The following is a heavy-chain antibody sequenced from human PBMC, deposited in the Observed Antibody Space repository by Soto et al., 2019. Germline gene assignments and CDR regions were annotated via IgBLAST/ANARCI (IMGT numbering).Heavy chain of an antibody. J-gene: IGHJ6*02. CDR2: IIPIFGTA. CDR1: GGTFSSYA. Sequence: QVQLVQSGAEVKKPGSSVKVSCKASGGTFSSYAISWVRQAPGQGLEWMGGIIPIFGTANYAQKFQGRVTITADESTSTAYMELSILRSEDTAVYYCARAQDCTNGVCLYYYGMDVWGQGTTVTVSS. D-gene: IGHD2-8*01. CDR3: ARAQDCTNGVCLYYYGMDV. V-gene: IGHV1-69*01.